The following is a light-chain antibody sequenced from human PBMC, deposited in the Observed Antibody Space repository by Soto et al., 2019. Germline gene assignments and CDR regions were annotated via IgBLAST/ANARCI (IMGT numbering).Light chain of an antibody. J-gene: IGLJ1*01. Sequence: QSVLTQPASVSGSPGQSITISCTGTSSDVGAYYSVSWYQQHPGKAPKLMIYEVSNRPSGVSNRFSGSKSGNTASLTISGLQAEDEADYYCSSYSSSSTYVFGTGTKVTAL. CDR1: SSDVGAYYS. V-gene: IGLV2-14*01. CDR3: SSYSSSSTYV. CDR2: EVS.